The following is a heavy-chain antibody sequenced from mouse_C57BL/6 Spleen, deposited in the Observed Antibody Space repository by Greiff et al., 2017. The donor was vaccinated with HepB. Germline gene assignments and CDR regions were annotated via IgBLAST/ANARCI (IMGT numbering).Heavy chain of an antibody. D-gene: IGHD1-1*01. CDR1: GYTFTDYE. V-gene: IGHV1-15*01. CDR3: TREGITNY. J-gene: IGHJ2*01. Sequence: VQLQQSGAELVRPGASVTLSCKASGYTFTDYEMHWVKQTPVHGLEWIGAIDPETGGTAYNQKFKGKAILTADKSSSTAYMELRSLTSEDFAVYYCTREGITNYWGQGTTLTVSS. CDR2: IDPETGGT.